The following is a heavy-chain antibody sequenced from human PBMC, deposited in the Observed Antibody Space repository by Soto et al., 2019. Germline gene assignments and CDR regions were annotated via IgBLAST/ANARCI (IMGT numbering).Heavy chain of an antibody. CDR2: IYYSGST. V-gene: IGHV4-31*11. CDR3: ARARMVRGVIYYYGMDV. J-gene: IGHJ6*02. CDR1: GGSISSGGNY. D-gene: IGHD3-10*01. Sequence: QVQLQESGPGLVKSSQTLSLTCAVSGGSISSGGNYWSWIRQHPGKGLEWIGYIYYSGSTYYNPSLKSRVTISVDTSKNQFSLKLNSVTAVDTAVYYCARARMVRGVIYYYGMDVWGQGTTVTVSS.